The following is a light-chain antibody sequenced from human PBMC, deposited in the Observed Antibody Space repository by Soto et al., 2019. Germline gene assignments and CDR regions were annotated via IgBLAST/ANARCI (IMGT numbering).Light chain of an antibody. CDR2: GAS. J-gene: IGKJ5*01. CDR3: QQYGSSPLIS. Sequence: VLTQSPGTLSLSPGESATLSCRASQTVSITYLTWYQQKPGQAPRLLIFGASKRATGIPDRFSGSGSGRDFTLTISGLEPEDFAVYYCQQYGSSPLISFGQGTRLEIK. V-gene: IGKV3-20*01. CDR1: QTVSITY.